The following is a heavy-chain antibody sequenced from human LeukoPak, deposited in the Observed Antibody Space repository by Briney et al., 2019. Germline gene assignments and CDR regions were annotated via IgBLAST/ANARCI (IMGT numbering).Heavy chain of an antibody. CDR1: GFTFSSYA. V-gene: IGHV3-53*04. CDR3: ASWYTSNWYGGWFDP. CDR2: IYSGGSA. D-gene: IGHD6-13*01. J-gene: IGHJ5*02. Sequence: TGGSLRLSCAASGFTFSSYAMTWVRQAPGKGLEWVSVIYSGGSAYYADSVKGRFTISRHNSKNTLYLQMNSLRAEDTAVYYCASWYTSNWYGGWFDPWGQGTLVTVSS.